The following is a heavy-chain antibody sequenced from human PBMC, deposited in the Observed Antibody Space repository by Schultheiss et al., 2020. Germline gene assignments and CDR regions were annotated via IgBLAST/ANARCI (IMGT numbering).Heavy chain of an antibody. J-gene: IGHJ4*02. D-gene: IGHD4-17*01. CDR3: ARDDPYGDYVPGNDY. Sequence: GGSLRLSCAASGFTFSSYAMSWVRQAPGKGLEWVSGINWNGGSTYYADSVKGRFTISRDNSKNTLYLQMNSLRAEDTAVYYCARDDPYGDYVPGNDYWGQGTLVTVS. CDR2: INWNGGST. V-gene: IGHV3-23*01. CDR1: GFTFSSYA.